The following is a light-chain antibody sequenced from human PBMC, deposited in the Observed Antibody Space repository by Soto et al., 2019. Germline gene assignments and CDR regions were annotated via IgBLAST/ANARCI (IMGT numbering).Light chain of an antibody. J-gene: IGKJ2*01. Sequence: IPLTQSPSSLSASVGDRVTITCRASQGISSYLAWYQQKPGKAPKLLLYAASPLQSGVPSRFSGSGSGTDFTLTISSLQPEDFATYYCQQLNSYPPYTFGQGTKLEIK. V-gene: IGKV1-9*01. CDR3: QQLNSYPPYT. CDR1: QGISSY. CDR2: AAS.